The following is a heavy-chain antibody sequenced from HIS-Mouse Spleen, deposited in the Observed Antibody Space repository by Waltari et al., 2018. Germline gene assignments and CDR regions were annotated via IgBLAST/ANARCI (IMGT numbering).Heavy chain of an antibody. J-gene: IGHJ3*02. CDR3: ARGRFHSWNDAFDI. Sequence: QVQLQQWGAGLLKPSETLSLTCAVYVGSFSGSYWIWTRPPPGKGLEWIGEINHSGSTNYNPSLKSRVTISVDTSKNQFSLKLSSVTAADTAVYYCARGRFHSWNDAFDIWGQGTMVTVSS. CDR1: VGSFSGSY. CDR2: INHSGST. V-gene: IGHV4-34*01. D-gene: IGHD1-1*01.